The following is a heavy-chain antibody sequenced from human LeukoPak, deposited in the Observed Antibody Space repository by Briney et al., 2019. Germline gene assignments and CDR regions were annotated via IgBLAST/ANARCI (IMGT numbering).Heavy chain of an antibody. CDR3: ARHGNGYYFDY. Sequence: SGTLSLTCTVSGGSISGSNWWSWVRQPPGRGLEWIAETHHGGSTSYNPSLRGRVTISVDKSESQFSLKLSSVTAADTAVYYCARHGNGYYFDYWGQGTLVTVSS. CDR1: GGSISGSNW. CDR2: THHGGST. D-gene: IGHD6-19*01. J-gene: IGHJ4*02. V-gene: IGHV4-4*02.